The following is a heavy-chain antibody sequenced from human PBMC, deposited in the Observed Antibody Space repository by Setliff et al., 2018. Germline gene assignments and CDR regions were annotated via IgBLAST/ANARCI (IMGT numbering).Heavy chain of an antibody. D-gene: IGHD3-3*01. CDR1: GVSFSDYY. CDR3: WFWSGYYKNDY. J-gene: IGHJ4*02. Sequence: PSETLSLTCTVYGVSFSDYYWGWVRQSPGKGLDWIGEINHSGTTNYDPSLEGRISISVDTSKRQFSLKLTSVTAADMAVYYCWFWSGYYKNDYWAQGTLVTVSS. CDR2: INHSGTT. V-gene: IGHV4-34*01.